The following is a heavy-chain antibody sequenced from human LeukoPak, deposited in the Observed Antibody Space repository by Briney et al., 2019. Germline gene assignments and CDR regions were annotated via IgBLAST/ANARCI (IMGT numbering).Heavy chain of an antibody. CDR3: ARDLGYYRADY. V-gene: IGHV3-7*04. CDR2: IRGDGSDN. J-gene: IGHJ4*02. D-gene: IGHD1-26*01. CDR1: GFTFSSYW. Sequence: GGSLRLSCAASGFTFSSYWMSWVRQAPGKGLEWVANIRGDGSDNHYVDSVRGRYTISRDNAKNSLYLQMNSLRAEDTAVYYCARDLGYYRADYWGQGTLVTVSS.